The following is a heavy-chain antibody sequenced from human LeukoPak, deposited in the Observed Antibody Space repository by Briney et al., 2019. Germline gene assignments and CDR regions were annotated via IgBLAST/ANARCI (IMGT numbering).Heavy chain of an antibody. CDR1: GGSFSGYY. V-gene: IGHV4-34*01. CDR2: INHSGST. J-gene: IGHJ4*02. CDR3: ARGDRAADDYFDY. Sequence: SETLSLTCAVYGGSFSGYYWSWIRQPPRKGLEWIGEINHSGSTNYNPSLKSRVTISVDTSKNQFSLKLSSVTAADTAVYYCARGDRAADDYFDYWGQGTLVTVSS. D-gene: IGHD6-13*01.